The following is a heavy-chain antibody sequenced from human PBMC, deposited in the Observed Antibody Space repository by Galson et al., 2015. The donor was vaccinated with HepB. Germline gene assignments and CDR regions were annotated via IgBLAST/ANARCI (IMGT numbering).Heavy chain of an antibody. D-gene: IGHD6-6*01. V-gene: IGHV3-30*04. J-gene: IGHJ4*02. CDR2: IPYDGSNK. CDR1: GFTFSSYA. Sequence: SLRLSCAASGFTFSSYAMHWVRQAPGKGLEWVAVIPYDGSNKYYADSVKGRFTISRDNSKNTLYLQMNSLRAEDTAVYYCARDRDGKAARLDYWGQGTLVTVSS. CDR3: ARDRDGKAARLDY.